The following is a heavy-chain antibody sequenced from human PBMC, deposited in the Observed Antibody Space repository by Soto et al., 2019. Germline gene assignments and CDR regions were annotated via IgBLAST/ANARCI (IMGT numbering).Heavy chain of an antibody. D-gene: IGHD3-10*01. CDR3: ASVRTYYYGSGSPGAFDI. CDR1: GYTFTSYD. Sequence: QVPLVQSGAEVKKPGASVKVSCKASGYTFTSYDINWVRQATGQGLEWMGWMNPNSGNTGYAQKFQGRVTMTRNNSISTAYMELRRLRSEDTAVYYCASVRTYYYGSGSPGAFDIWGQGTMVTVSS. V-gene: IGHV1-8*01. CDR2: MNPNSGNT. J-gene: IGHJ3*02.